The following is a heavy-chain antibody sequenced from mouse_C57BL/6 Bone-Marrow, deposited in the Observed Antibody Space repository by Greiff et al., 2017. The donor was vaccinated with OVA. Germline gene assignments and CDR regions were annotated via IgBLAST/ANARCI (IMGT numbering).Heavy chain of an antibody. D-gene: IGHD1-2*01. Sequence: VQLQQSGPGLVQPSQSLSITCTVSGFSLTSYGVHWVRQSPGKGLEWLGVIWSGGSTDYNAAFISRLSISKDNSKSQVFFKMNSLQADDTAIDYCARGYDGGFAYWGQGTLVTVSA. J-gene: IGHJ3*01. CDR1: GFSLTSYG. CDR2: IWSGGST. V-gene: IGHV2-2*01. CDR3: ARGYDGGFAY.